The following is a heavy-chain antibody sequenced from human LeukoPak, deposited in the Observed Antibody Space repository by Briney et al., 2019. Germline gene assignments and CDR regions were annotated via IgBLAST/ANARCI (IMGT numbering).Heavy chain of an antibody. Sequence: SETLSLTCTVSGGSVSSGGHYWTWIRQSPGKGLEWIGYIYDSGNTNYSPSLKSRVTISVDTSKNQFSLKLSSATAADTAVYYCARFTCFSSSCYYHYGMDVWGEGTTVTVSS. D-gene: IGHD2-2*01. CDR1: GGSVSSGGHY. CDR2: IYDSGNT. CDR3: ARFTCFSSSCYYHYGMDV. V-gene: IGHV4-61*08. J-gene: IGHJ6*04.